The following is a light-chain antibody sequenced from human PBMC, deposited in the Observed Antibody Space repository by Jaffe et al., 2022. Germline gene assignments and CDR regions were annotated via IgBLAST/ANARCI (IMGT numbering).Light chain of an antibody. V-gene: IGLV1-44*01. CDR1: SSNIGSNI. Sequence: QSVLTQPPSASGTPGQRVTISCSGSSSNIGSNIVNWYQQFPGTAPKLLIYNNNQRPSGVPARFSGSKSGTSASLAISGLQSDDEADYYCATWDDSLSGRVFGGGTRLTVL. CDR2: NNN. CDR3: ATWDDSLSGRV. J-gene: IGLJ3*02.